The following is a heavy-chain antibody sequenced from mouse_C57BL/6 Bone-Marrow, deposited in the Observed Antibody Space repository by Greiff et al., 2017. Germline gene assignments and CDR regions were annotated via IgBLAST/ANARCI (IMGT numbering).Heavy chain of an antibody. D-gene: IGHD3-2*02. Sequence: QVQLQQPGAELVKPGASVKMSCKASGYTFTSYWITWVKQRPGQGLEWIGDIYPGSGSTNYNEKFKSKATLTVDTSSSTAYMQLSSLTSEDSAVYYCARAGDSSGWTWFAYWGQGTLVTVSA. CDR1: GYTFTSYW. V-gene: IGHV1-55*01. J-gene: IGHJ3*01. CDR2: IYPGSGST. CDR3: ARAGDSSGWTWFAY.